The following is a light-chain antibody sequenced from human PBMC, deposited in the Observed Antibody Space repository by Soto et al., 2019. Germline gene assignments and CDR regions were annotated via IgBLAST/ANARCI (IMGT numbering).Light chain of an antibody. Sequence: QSVLTQPPSVSAAPGQKVTISCSGSASNIGNNYLSWYQQLPGTAPKLLIYDNNKRPSGIPDRFSGSKSGTSATLGITGLQTGDEADYYCGTWDSGLSAWVFGGGTKLTVL. V-gene: IGLV1-51*01. J-gene: IGLJ3*02. CDR1: ASNIGNNY. CDR3: GTWDSGLSAWV. CDR2: DNN.